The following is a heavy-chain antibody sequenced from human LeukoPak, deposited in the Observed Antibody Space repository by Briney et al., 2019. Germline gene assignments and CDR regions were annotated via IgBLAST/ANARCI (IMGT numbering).Heavy chain of an antibody. CDR2: IYTSGST. J-gene: IGHJ5*02. D-gene: IGHD6-19*01. Sequence: SETLSLTCTVSGGSISSYYWSWIRQPAGKGLEWIGRIYTSGSTNYNPSLKSRVTMSVDTSKNQFSLKLSSVTVADTAVYYCARAPSSGWYGPANNWFDPWGQGTLVTVSS. CDR1: GGSISSYY. CDR3: ARAPSSGWYGPANNWFDP. V-gene: IGHV4-4*07.